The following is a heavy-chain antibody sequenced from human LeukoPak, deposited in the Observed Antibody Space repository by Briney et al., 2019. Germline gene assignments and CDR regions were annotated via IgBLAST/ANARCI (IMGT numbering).Heavy chain of an antibody. CDR3: AREDYYDSSGYYVFDY. J-gene: IGHJ4*02. CDR2: IIPIFGTA. D-gene: IGHD3-22*01. Sequence: ASAKVSCKASGGTFSSYAISWVRQAPGQGLEWMGGIIPIFGTANYAQKFQGRVTITADESTSTAYMELSSLRSEDTAVYYCAREDYYDSSGYYVFDYWGQGTLVTVSS. CDR1: GGTFSSYA. V-gene: IGHV1-69*13.